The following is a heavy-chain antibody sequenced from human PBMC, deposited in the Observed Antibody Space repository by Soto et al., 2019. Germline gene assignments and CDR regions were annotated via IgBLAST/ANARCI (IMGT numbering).Heavy chain of an antibody. Sequence: QVQLQQWGAGLLKPSETLSLTCAVYGGSFSGYYWSWIRQPPGKGLEWIGEINHSGSTNYNPSLKSRVTISVDTSKNQFSLKLSSVTAADTAVYYCARAQYAVILSYFDYWGQGTLVTVSS. D-gene: IGHD3-16*01. CDR2: INHSGST. V-gene: IGHV4-34*01. J-gene: IGHJ4*02. CDR1: GGSFSGYY. CDR3: ARAQYAVILSYFDY.